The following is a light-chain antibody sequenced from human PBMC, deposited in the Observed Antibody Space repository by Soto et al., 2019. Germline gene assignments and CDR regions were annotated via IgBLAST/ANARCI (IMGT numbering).Light chain of an antibody. CDR2: GAS. Sequence: EIVMTQSPATLSVSPGERATLSCRASQSVSSNLAWYQQKPGQAPRLLIYGASTRATGIPARFSGSGSGTEFTLTISSLQSEDFAVYYGQQYNNWPPRFGQGTKLEIK. CDR1: QSVSSN. J-gene: IGKJ2*03. V-gene: IGKV3-15*01. CDR3: QQYNNWPPR.